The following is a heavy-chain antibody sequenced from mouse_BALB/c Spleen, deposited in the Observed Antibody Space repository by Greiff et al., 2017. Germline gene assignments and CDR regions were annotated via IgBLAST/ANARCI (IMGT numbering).Heavy chain of an antibody. D-gene: IGHD1-1*01. CDR2: ISSGSSTI. CDR3: ARWGTTVVGDMDD. J-gene: IGHJ4*01. CDR1: GFTFSSFG. Sequence: EVQLMESGGGLVQPGGSRKLSCAASGFTFSSFGMHWVRQAPEKGLEWVAYISSGSSTIYYADTVKGRFTITRDNPKNTLFLQMTSLRSEDTAMYYCARWGTTVVGDMDDWGEGTTVTVSS. V-gene: IGHV5-17*02.